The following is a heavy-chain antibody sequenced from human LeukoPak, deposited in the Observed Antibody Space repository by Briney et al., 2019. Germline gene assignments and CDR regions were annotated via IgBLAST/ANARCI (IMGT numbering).Heavy chain of an antibody. J-gene: IGHJ4*02. V-gene: IGHV4-59*08. D-gene: IGHD6-13*01. CDR3: ATHDGSSWFYFDY. Sequence: PSETLSLTCTVSGGSIRSYYWSWIRQPPGKGLEWIGYIYSSGTTYYNPSLKSRVTISLDTSKTQFSLKLSSVTAADTALYYCATHDGSSWFYFDYWSQGTLVTVSS. CDR2: IYSSGTT. CDR1: GGSIRSYY.